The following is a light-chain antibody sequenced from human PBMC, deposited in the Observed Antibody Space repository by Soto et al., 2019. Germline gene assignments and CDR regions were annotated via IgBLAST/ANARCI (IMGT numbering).Light chain of an antibody. CDR3: QQRSNS. CDR2: DAA. V-gene: IGKV3-11*01. Sequence: EIVLTQSPATLSLSPGERATLSCRASQSVSSYLAWYQQKPGQAPRLLIHDAANRATGIPARFGGSGSGTDFTLTISSLEPEDFAVYYCQQRSNSFGGGTKVEIK. CDR1: QSVSSY. J-gene: IGKJ4*01.